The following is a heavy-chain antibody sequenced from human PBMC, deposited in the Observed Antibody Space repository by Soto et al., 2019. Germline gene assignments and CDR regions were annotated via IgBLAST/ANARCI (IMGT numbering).Heavy chain of an antibody. CDR1: GRSFTGYY. CDR2: INHSGST. V-gene: IGHV4-34*01. J-gene: IGHJ4*02. D-gene: IGHD2-2*01. CDR3: ALGRARNFIVVVPAAPMGY. Sequence: SETLFLTCAVYGRSFTGYYWSWIRAPEAKGLEWIGEINHSGSTNYNPSLKSRVTISVDTSKNQFSLKLSSVTAADTAVYYCALGRARNFIVVVPAAPMGYWGQGTLVTVS.